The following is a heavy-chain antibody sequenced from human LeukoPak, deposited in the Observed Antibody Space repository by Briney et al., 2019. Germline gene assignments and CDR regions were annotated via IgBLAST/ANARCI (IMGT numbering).Heavy chain of an antibody. V-gene: IGHV4-59*01. CDR3: ARDRRGSFYTFDL. D-gene: IGHD1-26*01. CDR1: GASLNWYF. J-gene: IGHJ4*03. CDR2: VSHTGAT. Sequence: PSETLSLPRSVSGASLNWYFWNWVRQTPEKGLEWIGYVSHTGATTSNPTLKSRVSITIDTSKSQISLTMTSVTAADSALYYCARDRRGSFYTFDLRGRGT.